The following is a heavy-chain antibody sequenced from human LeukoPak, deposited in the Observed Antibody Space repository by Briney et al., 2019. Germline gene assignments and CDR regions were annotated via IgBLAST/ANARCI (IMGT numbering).Heavy chain of an antibody. CDR1: GYTFTGYY. CDR2: INPNSGGT. V-gene: IGHV1-2*02. CDR3: ARDGYSGRFDP. J-gene: IGHJ5*02. Sequence: ASVKVSCKASGYTFTGYYMHWVRQAPGQGLEWMGWINPNSGGTNYALKFQGRVTMTRDTSISTAYMELSWLRSDDTAVYYCARDGYSGRFDPWGQGTLVTVSS. D-gene: IGHD1-26*01.